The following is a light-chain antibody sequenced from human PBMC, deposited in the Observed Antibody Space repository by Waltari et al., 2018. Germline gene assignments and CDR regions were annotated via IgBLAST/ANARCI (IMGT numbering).Light chain of an antibody. V-gene: IGLV2-8*01. Sequence: QSALTKPPSASGSPGQSATTSCTGIPTDIGGYMFVSLFQQHPGKAPKLVIYDVSERPSGVPDRFSGSKSGSTATLTVSGLQAEDEADYYCSSYGGKNNLIFGGGTTLTVL. CDR3: SSYGGKNNLI. CDR2: DVS. J-gene: IGLJ2*01. CDR1: PTDIGGYMF.